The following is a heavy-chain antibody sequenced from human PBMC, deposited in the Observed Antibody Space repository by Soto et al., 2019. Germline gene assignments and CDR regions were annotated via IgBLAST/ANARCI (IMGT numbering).Heavy chain of an antibody. Sequence: EVQLVESGGGLVKPGGSLRLSCAASGFTFSNAWMNWVRQAPGKGLEWVGRIKSKTDGGTTDYAAPVKGRFTISRDDSKNTLYLQMNSLKTEDTAVYYCTTDSGVVVTASSRYYFDYWGQGTLVTVSS. V-gene: IGHV3-15*07. CDR1: GFTFSNAW. CDR3: TTDSGVVVTASSRYYFDY. CDR2: IKSKTDGGTT. J-gene: IGHJ4*02. D-gene: IGHD2-21*02.